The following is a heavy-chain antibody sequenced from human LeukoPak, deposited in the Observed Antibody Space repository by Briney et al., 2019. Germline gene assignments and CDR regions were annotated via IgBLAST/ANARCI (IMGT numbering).Heavy chain of an antibody. CDR1: GFTFSTYS. J-gene: IGHJ6*03. CDR2: ISSNGDRT. Sequence: PGGSLRLSCAASGFTFSTYSMHWVRQAPGKGLEYVSAISSNGDRTYYANSVKGRFTISRDNSKNTLFLQMGSLRAEDMAMYYCARSRGLDLHCYYYMDVWGKGTTVTVSS. CDR3: ARSRGLDLHCYYYMDV. V-gene: IGHV3-64*01. D-gene: IGHD3-10*01.